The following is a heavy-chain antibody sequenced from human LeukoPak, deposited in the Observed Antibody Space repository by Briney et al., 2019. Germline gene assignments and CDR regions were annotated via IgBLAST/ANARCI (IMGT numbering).Heavy chain of an antibody. CDR1: GGSISSINYY. CDR2: FYYSGST. Sequence: PSETLSLTCIVSGGSISSINYYWGWLRQPPGKGLEWIGSFYYSGSTYYNPSLKGRVTVLVDRSKNQFSLKLSSVTAADTAVYYCARPSDYYGSGGFDYWGQGTLVTVSS. D-gene: IGHD3-10*01. V-gene: IGHV4-39*01. CDR3: ARPSDYYGSGGFDY. J-gene: IGHJ4*02.